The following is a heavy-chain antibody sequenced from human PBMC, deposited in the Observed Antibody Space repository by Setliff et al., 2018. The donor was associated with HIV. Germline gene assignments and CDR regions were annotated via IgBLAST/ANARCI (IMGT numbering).Heavy chain of an antibody. CDR3: ARDRWVWGGSDSGYYDYFMDV. V-gene: IGHV1-2*06. Sequence: ASVKVSCKASGYIFTGYYIHWVRQAPGQGLEWMGRINPNNGDTNSAQKFQGRVTMTMDTSISTAYMELSRLRSDDTAVYYCARDRWVWGGSDSGYYDYFMDVWGKGTTVTVSS. J-gene: IGHJ6*03. CDR1: GYIFTGYY. CDR2: INPNNGDT. D-gene: IGHD6-19*01.